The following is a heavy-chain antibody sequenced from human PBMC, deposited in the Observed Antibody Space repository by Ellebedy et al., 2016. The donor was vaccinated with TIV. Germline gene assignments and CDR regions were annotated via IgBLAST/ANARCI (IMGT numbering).Heavy chain of an antibody. Sequence: GESLKISXAASGFTFSSYSMNWVRQAPGKGLEWVSSISSSSSYIYYADSVKGRFTVSRDDAKSSLYLQLNSLRAEDTALYYCARDYLGAIYYWGQGTLVTVSS. CDR1: GFTFSSYS. CDR2: ISSSSSYI. D-gene: IGHD3-3*01. CDR3: ARDYLGAIYY. J-gene: IGHJ4*02. V-gene: IGHV3-21*01.